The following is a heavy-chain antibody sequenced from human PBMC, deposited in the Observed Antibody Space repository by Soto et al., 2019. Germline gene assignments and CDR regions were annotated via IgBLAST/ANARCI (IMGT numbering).Heavy chain of an antibody. CDR2: IIPIFGTA. V-gene: IGHV1-69*13. CDR1: GCTFISYA. Sequence: SVQVSCKASGCTFISYAISWVRQPPGQGREWMGVIIPIFGTANNAQKFQGRVTNPADGSMRTAYLYPSSQTAEATAGHYCARELKLITFFGVVAPDYYYYGMDVWGQGTAVTVSS. CDR3: ARELKLITFFGVVAPDYYYYGMDV. J-gene: IGHJ6*02. D-gene: IGHD3-3*01.